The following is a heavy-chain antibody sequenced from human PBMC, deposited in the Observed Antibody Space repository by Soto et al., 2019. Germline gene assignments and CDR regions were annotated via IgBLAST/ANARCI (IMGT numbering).Heavy chain of an antibody. V-gene: IGHV1-2*02. CDR2: INPNSGAT. Sequence: ASVKVSCKASGYTFTGYFMHWVRQAPGQGLEWMGWINPNSGATKYAQKFQGRVTMTRDTSNNTAYMELRGLRSDDTAVYYCARVTLKAGNWFDPWGQGTLVTVSS. J-gene: IGHJ5*02. CDR1: GYTFTGYF. CDR3: ARVTLKAGNWFDP.